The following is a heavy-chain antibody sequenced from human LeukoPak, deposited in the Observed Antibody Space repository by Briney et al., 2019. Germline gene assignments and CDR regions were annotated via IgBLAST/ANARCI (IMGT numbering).Heavy chain of an antibody. Sequence: GGSLRLSCAASGFTFSSSWMHWVRQAPGKGLVWVSRINADGTSTSYADSVKGRFTISRDNSKNTLYLQMNSLRAEDTAVYYCARDQTVVGYYGSGSYESYFDYWGQGTLVTVSS. J-gene: IGHJ4*02. CDR3: ARDQTVVGYYGSGSYESYFDY. V-gene: IGHV3-74*01. D-gene: IGHD3-10*01. CDR1: GFTFSSSW. CDR2: INADGTST.